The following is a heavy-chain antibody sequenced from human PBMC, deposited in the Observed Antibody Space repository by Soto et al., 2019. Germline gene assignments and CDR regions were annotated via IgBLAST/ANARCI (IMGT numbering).Heavy chain of an antibody. CDR3: ARGIKYGAYSRWFDP. V-gene: IGHV1-8*01. Sequence: QVQLVQSGAEVKKPGASVKVSWKASGYTFTSYEINWVRQATGEGLEYLGWMNPNSGNTAYVQKFQGRVTMTWDTSITTAYMELSSLRSEDTAVYFCARGIKYGAYSRWFDPWGQGTLVTVSS. J-gene: IGHJ5*02. D-gene: IGHD4-17*01. CDR1: GYTFTSYE. CDR2: MNPNSGNT.